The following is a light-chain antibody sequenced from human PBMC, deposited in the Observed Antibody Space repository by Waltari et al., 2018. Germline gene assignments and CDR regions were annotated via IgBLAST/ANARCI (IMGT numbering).Light chain of an antibody. CDR1: ASPQHY. CDR2: RDT. J-gene: IGLJ3*02. CDR3: QSADSSGTYWE. Sequence: SSELTPPPSVSVSPGQTARISFPRDASPQHYGYWYQQKPGQAPMLGIYRDTERPSGIPERFSGFSSGTTVTLTISGVQAEDEADYYCQSADSSGTYWEFGGGTKLTVL. V-gene: IGLV3-25*03.